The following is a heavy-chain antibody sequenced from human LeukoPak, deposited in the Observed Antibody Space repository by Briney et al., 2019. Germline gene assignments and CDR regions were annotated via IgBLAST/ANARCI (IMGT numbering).Heavy chain of an antibody. V-gene: IGHV3-30*18. CDR3: AKEYLEWLLIYYGMDV. CDR1: GFTFSSYG. D-gene: IGHD3-3*01. J-gene: IGHJ6*02. CDR2: ISYDGSNK. Sequence: PGRSLRLSCAASGFTFSSYGMHWVRQAPGKGLEWVAVISYDGSNKYYADSVKGRFTISRDNSKNTLYLQMNSLRAEDTAVYYCAKEYLEWLLIYYGMDVWGQGTTVTVSS.